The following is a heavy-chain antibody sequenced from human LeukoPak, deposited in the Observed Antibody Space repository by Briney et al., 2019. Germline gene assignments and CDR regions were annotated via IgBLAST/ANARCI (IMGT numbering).Heavy chain of an antibody. Sequence: GGSLRLSCAASGFTFSSYAMHWVRQAPGKGLEWVSGISWNSGSIGYADSVKGRFTISRDNAKNSLYLQMNSLRAEDTALYYCAKDKAGYSSSWYPVGWFDPWGQGTLVTVSS. CDR3: AKDKAGYSSSWYPVGWFDP. J-gene: IGHJ5*02. D-gene: IGHD6-13*01. CDR1: GFTFSSYA. CDR2: ISWNSGSI. V-gene: IGHV3-9*01.